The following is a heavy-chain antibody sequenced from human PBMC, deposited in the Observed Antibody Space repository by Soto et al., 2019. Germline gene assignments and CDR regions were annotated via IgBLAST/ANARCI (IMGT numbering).Heavy chain of an antibody. CDR2: VSNSGSMI. Sequence: GGSLRLSCEAFGFAFSGYGMNWVRQAPGKGLEWISSVSNSGSMIHYSASVKGRFTISRDNARNTLSLQMNSLRADDTAVYYCARLSGDHSAFFSYGMDAWGQGTTVTVSS. J-gene: IGHJ6*02. CDR3: ARLSGDHSAFFSYGMDA. CDR1: GFAFSGYG. V-gene: IGHV3-48*03. D-gene: IGHD2-21*01.